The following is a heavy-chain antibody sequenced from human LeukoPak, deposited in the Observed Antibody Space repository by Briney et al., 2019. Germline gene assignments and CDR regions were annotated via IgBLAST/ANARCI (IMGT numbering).Heavy chain of an antibody. Sequence: GSLRLSCAASGFTFSSYAMHWVRQAPGKGLEWVAVISYDGSNKYYADSVKGRFTISRDNSKNTLYLQMNSLRAEDTAVYYCARVRNYYGSGSSAKYYFDYWGQGTLVTVSS. J-gene: IGHJ4*02. CDR2: ISYDGSNK. CDR3: ARVRNYYGSGSSAKYYFDY. D-gene: IGHD3-10*01. V-gene: IGHV3-30-3*01. CDR1: GFTFSSYA.